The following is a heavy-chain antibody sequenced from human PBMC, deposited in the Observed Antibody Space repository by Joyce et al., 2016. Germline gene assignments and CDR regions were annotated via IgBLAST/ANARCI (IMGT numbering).Heavy chain of an antibody. CDR1: GVSLSTSAVG. J-gene: IGHJ4*02. CDR3: AHRIGEPPAQRGSLDY. V-gene: IGHV2-5*02. Sequence: QITLEESGPTLVKPTQTLTLTCTFSGVSLSTSAVGVGCIRQPPGKALEYVALIYWDDDKRDSPSLKSRLTISKATSKNQVVLTMTNMDPVDTATDYCAHRIGEPPAQRGSLDYWGQGILVTVSS. CDR2: IYWDDDK. D-gene: IGHD1-14*01.